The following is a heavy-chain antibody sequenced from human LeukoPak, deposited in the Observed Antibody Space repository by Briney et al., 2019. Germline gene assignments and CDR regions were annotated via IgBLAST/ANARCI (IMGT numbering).Heavy chain of an antibody. CDR1: GGSVSSGSYY. CDR3: ARDLSGVTTDYYYYGMDV. D-gene: IGHD4-11*01. V-gene: IGHV4-61*01. CDR2: IYYSGST. Sequence: PSETLSLTCTVSGGSVSSGSYYWSWIRQPPGKELEWIGYIYYSGSTNYNPSLKSRVTISVDTSKNQFSLKLSSVTAADTAVYYCARDLSGVTTDYYYYGMDVWGQGTTVTVSS. J-gene: IGHJ6*02.